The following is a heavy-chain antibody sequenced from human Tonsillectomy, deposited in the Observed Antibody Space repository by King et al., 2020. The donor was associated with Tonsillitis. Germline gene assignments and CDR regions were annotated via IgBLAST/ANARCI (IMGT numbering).Heavy chain of an antibody. CDR1: GGSFTGYY. CDR2: IHHSGST. Sequence: VQLQQWGAGLLKPSETLSLTCAVYGGSFTGYYWSWIRQPPGKGLEWIGEIHHSGSTNYNPSLKSRGTISVDTSKNQLYLKLSSVTAADTAVYYCAGRGIAVAGTPIDYWGQGTPVTVSS. CDR3: AGRGIAVAGTPIDY. J-gene: IGHJ4*02. V-gene: IGHV4-34*01. D-gene: IGHD6-19*01.